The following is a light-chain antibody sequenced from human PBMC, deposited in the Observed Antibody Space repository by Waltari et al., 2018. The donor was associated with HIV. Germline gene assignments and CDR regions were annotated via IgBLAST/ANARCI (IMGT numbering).Light chain of an antibody. V-gene: IGLV2-23*02. CDR2: EVS. J-gene: IGLJ2*01. Sequence: QSALTQPASVSGSPGQSITISCTGTSSDVGSYYLVSWYQQHPGKAPNLMIYEVSKRPSGVSNRFPGSKSGNTASLTISGLQAEDEADYYCCSYAGSSTFVVFGGGTKLTVL. CDR3: CSYAGSSTFVV. CDR1: SSDVGSYYL.